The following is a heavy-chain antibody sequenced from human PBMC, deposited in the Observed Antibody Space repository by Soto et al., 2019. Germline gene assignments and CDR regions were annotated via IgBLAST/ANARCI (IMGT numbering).Heavy chain of an antibody. CDR3: SRGVLA. CDR2: ISTFGTP. J-gene: IGHJ5*02. D-gene: IGHD2-8*01. Sequence: QVQLKESGSTRVRPSQTLSLTCSVSGASVSSGGYSWSWTRQPPGKGLEWIGFISTFGTPDYNPSLKSRVTISVDRSKNHISLELSSVTAADTAVYYCSRGVLAWGPGTLVTVSS. CDR1: GASVSSGGYS. V-gene: IGHV4-30-2*01.